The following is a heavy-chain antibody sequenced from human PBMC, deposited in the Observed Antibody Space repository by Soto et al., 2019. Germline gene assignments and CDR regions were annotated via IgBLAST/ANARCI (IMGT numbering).Heavy chain of an antibody. V-gene: IGHV4-4*02. CDR2: IYHTGGV. D-gene: IGHD3-3*01. CDR1: GASISSNKHW. CDR3: ARGPYYDFWSGSQFDY. Sequence: PSETLSLTCVVTGASISSNKHWWSWVRQPPGKGLEWIGEIYHTGGVNYMSSLRGRITMSVDKTKNQFSLKLNSMTAADTAVYYCARGPYYDFWSGSQFDYWGQGTLVTVSS. J-gene: IGHJ4*02.